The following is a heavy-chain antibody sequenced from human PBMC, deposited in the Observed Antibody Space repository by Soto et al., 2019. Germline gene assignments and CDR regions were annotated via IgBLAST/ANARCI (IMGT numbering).Heavy chain of an antibody. Sequence: GGSKTLSCAASGFPFSSYTMNWIRQAPGKGLEWVSDISSSSSSTYYADSVKGRFTISRDNSKNTLYLQMNSLRAEDTAVYYCAKRRGEGFGELLSGEFDPWGQGTLVTVS. CDR2: ISSSSSST. J-gene: IGHJ5*02. CDR1: GFPFSSYT. D-gene: IGHD3-10*01. V-gene: IGHV3-23*01. CDR3: AKRRGEGFGELLSGEFDP.